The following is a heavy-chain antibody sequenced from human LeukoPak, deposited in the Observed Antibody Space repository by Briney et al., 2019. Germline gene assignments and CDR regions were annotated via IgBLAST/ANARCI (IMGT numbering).Heavy chain of an antibody. J-gene: IGHJ4*02. CDR3: VSGTTVTNFAY. V-gene: IGHV6-1*01. Sequence: SQTLSLTCAISGDSVSSNSAAWSWIRQSPSRGLEWLGRTYRTSKWFSEYAVSLKSRITINPDTSKNQFSLQLNSVSPEDTAVYYCVSGTTVTNFAYWGQGTLVTVSS. CDR1: GDSVSSNSAA. D-gene: IGHD4-17*01. CDR2: TYRTSKWFS.